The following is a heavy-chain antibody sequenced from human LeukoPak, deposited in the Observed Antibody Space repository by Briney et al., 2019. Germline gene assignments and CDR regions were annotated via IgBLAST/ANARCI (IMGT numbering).Heavy chain of an antibody. CDR2: INHSGST. CDR1: GGSFSGYY. D-gene: IGHD1-1*01. J-gene: IGHJ5*02. Sequence: SETLSLTCAVYGGSFSGYYWSWIRQPPGKGLEWIGEINHSGSTNYNPSLKSRVTISVDTSKNQFSLKLSSVTAADTAVYYCVRDRASTGNWFDPWGQGTLVTVSS. CDR3: VRDRASTGNWFDP. V-gene: IGHV4-34*01.